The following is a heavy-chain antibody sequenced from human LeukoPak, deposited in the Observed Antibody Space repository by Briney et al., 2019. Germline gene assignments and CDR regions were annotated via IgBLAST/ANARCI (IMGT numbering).Heavy chain of an antibody. Sequence: PGGSLTLSCAASEFAFCDVWMRWARPTPGQGLEWVCRIRSRTHGGTADYAAPVKGRFTMARDDSKSTLYLQMNSLETEDTGLYYCASERGDYGIDYWGQGTLVTVSS. J-gene: IGHJ4*02. D-gene: IGHD4-17*01. V-gene: IGHV3-15*01. CDR2: IRSRTHGGTA. CDR1: EFAFCDVW. CDR3: ASERGDYGIDY.